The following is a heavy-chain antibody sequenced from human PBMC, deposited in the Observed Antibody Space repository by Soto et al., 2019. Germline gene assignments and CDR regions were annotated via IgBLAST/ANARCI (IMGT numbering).Heavy chain of an antibody. CDR3: AKVRRYTNVGHIY. CDR1: GFTFSSYA. V-gene: IGHV3-23*01. D-gene: IGHD1-20*01. Sequence: EVQLLESGGGLVQPGGSLRLSCAASGFTFSSYAMSWVRQAPGKGLEWVSAISASVSITYYADSVKGRFTISRDNSKNTLFLQMNSLRVEDTAVYYCAKVRRYTNVGHIYWGQGTLVTVSS. CDR2: ISASVSIT. J-gene: IGHJ4*02.